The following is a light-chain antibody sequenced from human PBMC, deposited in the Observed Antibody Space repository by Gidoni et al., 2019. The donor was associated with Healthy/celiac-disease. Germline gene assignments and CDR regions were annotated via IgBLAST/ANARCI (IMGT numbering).Light chain of an antibody. Sequence: EIVLPQSPATLSLPPGERATLSCGSSQSVSSSYLPWYQQKPGLAPRRLIYDASSRATGIPDRFSGSGSGTDFTLTISRLEPEDLAVYYCQQYGSSPYTFGQGTKLEIK. V-gene: IGKV3D-20*01. J-gene: IGKJ2*01. CDR1: QSVSSSY. CDR3: QQYGSSPYT. CDR2: DAS.